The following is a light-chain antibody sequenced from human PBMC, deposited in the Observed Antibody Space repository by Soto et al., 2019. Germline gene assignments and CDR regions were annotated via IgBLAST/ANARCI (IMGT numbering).Light chain of an antibody. CDR2: DVR. V-gene: IGLV2-14*03. J-gene: IGLJ2*01. CDR3: SSYTSSSTVI. Sequence: QSALTQPASVSGSPGQSITISCTGTSSDVGGYNYISWYQQHPGKAPKFIIYDVRNRPSGFSNRFSGSRSGNTASLTISGLQAEDEADYSCSSYTSSSTVIFGGGTKVTVL. CDR1: SSDVGGYNY.